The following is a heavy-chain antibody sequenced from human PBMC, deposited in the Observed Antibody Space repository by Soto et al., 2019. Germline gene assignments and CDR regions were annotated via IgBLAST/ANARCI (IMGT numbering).Heavy chain of an antibody. V-gene: IGHV1-69*13. J-gene: IGHJ6*02. CDR2: IIPIFGTA. D-gene: IGHD3-22*01. CDR1: GYSFTDYH. Sequence: GPSVKVSCKASGYSFTDYHIHWVRQAPGQGLEWLGGIIPIFGTANYAQKFQGRVTITADESTSTAYMELSSLRSEDTAVYYCAKYYYDSSGYSAGYYYYGMDVWGQGTTVTVSS. CDR3: AKYYYDSSGYSAGYYYYGMDV.